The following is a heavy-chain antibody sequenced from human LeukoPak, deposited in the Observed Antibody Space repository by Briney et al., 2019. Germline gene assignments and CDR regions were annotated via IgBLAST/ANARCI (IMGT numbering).Heavy chain of an antibody. CDR1: SGSISSYY. D-gene: IGHD3-22*01. Sequence: SETLSLTCTVSSGSISSYYWSWIRQPAGKGLEWIGRIYTSGSTNYNPSLKSRVTMSVDTSKNQFSLKLSSVTAADTAVYYCASDYYDSSGYLKPFVWGQGTLVTVSS. V-gene: IGHV4-4*07. CDR2: IYTSGST. CDR3: ASDYYDSSGYLKPFV. J-gene: IGHJ1*01.